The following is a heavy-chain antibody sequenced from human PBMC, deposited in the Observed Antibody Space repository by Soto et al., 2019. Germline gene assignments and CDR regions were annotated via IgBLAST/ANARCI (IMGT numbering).Heavy chain of an antibody. D-gene: IGHD3-22*01. Sequence: SETLSLTCTVSGGSITNDNYYWGWIRQPPGKGLEWIGYVYYSGSSHYNPSLKSRLIISMDTSKNQFSLRLSSVTAADTAVYYCAATSWFDNSGSHYWGQGALVTVSS. CDR1: GGSITNDNYY. CDR3: AATSWFDNSGSHY. J-gene: IGHJ4*02. CDR2: VYYSGSS. V-gene: IGHV4-30-4*01.